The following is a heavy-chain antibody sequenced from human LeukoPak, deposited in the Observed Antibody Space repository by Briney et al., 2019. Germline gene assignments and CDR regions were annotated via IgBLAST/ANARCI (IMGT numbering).Heavy chain of an antibody. V-gene: IGHV1-46*01. CDR3: ARGVAVTRSGRSYFDY. CDR1: GYTFTGYY. CDR2: INPSGGST. J-gene: IGHJ4*02. Sequence: GASVKVSCKASGYTFTGYYMHWVRQAPGQGLEWMGIINPSGGSTSYAQKFQGTVTMTRDMSISTAYMELSRLRSDDTAVYYCARGVAVTRSGRSYFDYWGQGTLVTVSS. D-gene: IGHD6-19*01.